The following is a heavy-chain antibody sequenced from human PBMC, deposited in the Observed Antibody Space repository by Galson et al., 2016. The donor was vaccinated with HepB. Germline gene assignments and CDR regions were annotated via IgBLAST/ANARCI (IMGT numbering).Heavy chain of an antibody. CDR2: TFYRSTWEN. J-gene: IGHJ6*02. V-gene: IGHV6-1*01. D-gene: IGHD3-10*01. CDR3: ARAVMLGRGMDI. Sequence: CAISGDSVYNNGAAWVWIRQSPSRGLEWLGRTFYRSTWENHYAGSVKNRITISPDTSRNQFSLHLNSVTPEDAAVYYCARAVMLGRGMDIWGQGTTVTVSS. CDR1: GDSVYNNGAA.